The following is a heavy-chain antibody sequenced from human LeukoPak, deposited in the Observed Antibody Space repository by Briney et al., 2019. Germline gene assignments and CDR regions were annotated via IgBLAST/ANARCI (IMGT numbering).Heavy chain of an antibody. CDR3: VRRAGTRYSSSWYGP. CDR1: GGSFSGYY. V-gene: IGHV4-34*01. D-gene: IGHD6-13*01. J-gene: IGHJ5*02. Sequence: SETLSLTCAVYGGSFSGYYWSWIRQPPGKGLEWIGEINHSGSTNYNPSLKSRVTISVDTSKNQFSLKLSSVTAADTAVYYCVRRAGTRYSSSWYGPWGQGTLVTVSS. CDR2: INHSGST.